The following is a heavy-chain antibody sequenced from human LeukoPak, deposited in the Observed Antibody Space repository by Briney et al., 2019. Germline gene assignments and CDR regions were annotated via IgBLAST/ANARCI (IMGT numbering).Heavy chain of an antibody. Sequence: ASVKVSCKASGYTFSSYAMNWVRQAPGQGLEWMGWINTNTGNPTYAQGFTGRFVFSLDTSDSTAYLQISSLKAEDTAVYYCARDQRSFWSGYYKAHYYMDVWGKGTTVTVSS. CDR1: GYTFSSYA. V-gene: IGHV7-4-1*02. D-gene: IGHD3-3*01. CDR3: ARDQRSFWSGYYKAHYYMDV. CDR2: INTNTGNP. J-gene: IGHJ6*03.